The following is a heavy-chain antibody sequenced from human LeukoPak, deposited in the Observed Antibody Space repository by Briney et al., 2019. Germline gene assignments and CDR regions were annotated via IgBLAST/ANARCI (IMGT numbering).Heavy chain of an antibody. CDR1: GFTVSSNY. Sequence: PGGSLRLSCAASGFTVSSNYMSWDRQAPGKGLEWVSVIYSGGSTYYADSVKGRFTISRDNSKNTLYLQMNSLRAEDTAVYYCARTISSSGIYYYYYMDVWGKGTTVTVSS. CDR2: IYSGGST. CDR3: ARTISSSGIYYYYYMDV. D-gene: IGHD6-6*01. J-gene: IGHJ6*03. V-gene: IGHV3-53*01.